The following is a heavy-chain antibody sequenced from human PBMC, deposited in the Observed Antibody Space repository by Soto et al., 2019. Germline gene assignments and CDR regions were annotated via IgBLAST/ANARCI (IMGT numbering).Heavy chain of an antibody. D-gene: IGHD1-26*01. J-gene: IGHJ4*02. V-gene: IGHV2-5*01. CDR3: AHSSYQEHIHF. CDR2: VYWNDDK. CDR1: GFSLSTSGVG. Sequence: SGPTLVNPTQTLTLTCSFSGFSLSTSGVGVGWIRQPPGKALEWLALVYWNDDKRYSPSLKSRLTIAKDTSRNQVVLTMTNMDPVDTATYSGAHSSYQEHIHFWGPGTLVTVST.